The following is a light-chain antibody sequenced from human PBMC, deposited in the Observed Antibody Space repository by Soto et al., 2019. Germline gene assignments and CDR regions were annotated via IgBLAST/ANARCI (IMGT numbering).Light chain of an antibody. Sequence: QAVVTQPASVSGSPGQSITISCTGTSSDVGGYNYVSWYQQHPGKAPKLMIYDVSNRPSGVSNRFSGSKSGNTASLTISGLQAEDEADYYCSSYTSSSILYVFGTGTKSPS. J-gene: IGLJ1*01. CDR3: SSYTSSSILYV. CDR2: DVS. CDR1: SSDVGGYNY. V-gene: IGLV2-14*01.